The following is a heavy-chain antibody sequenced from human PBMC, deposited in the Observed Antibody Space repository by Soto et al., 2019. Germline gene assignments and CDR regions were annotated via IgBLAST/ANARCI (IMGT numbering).Heavy chain of an antibody. J-gene: IGHJ3*02. V-gene: IGHV3-48*02. D-gene: IGHD3-10*01. Sequence: PGGSLRLSCAAPGFTFSSYSMNGVRQAPGKGLVWVSYISSSSSTIYYADSVKGRFTISRGNAKNSLYLQMNSLRDEDTDVYYCARDQSLWFGELYDAFDIWGQGTMVT. CDR1: GFTFSSYS. CDR3: ARDQSLWFGELYDAFDI. CDR2: ISSSSSTI.